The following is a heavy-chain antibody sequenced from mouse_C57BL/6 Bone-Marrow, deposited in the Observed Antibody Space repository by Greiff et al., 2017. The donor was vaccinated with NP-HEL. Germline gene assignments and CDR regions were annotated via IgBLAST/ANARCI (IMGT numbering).Heavy chain of an antibody. V-gene: IGHV1-18*01. D-gene: IGHD3-2*02. CDR3: ARSRTQLRPFFDY. CDR1: GYTFTDYN. J-gene: IGHJ2*01. CDR2: INPNNGGT. Sequence: LVEPGASVKIPCKASGYTFTDYNMDWVKQSHGKSLEWIGDINPNNGGTIYNQKFKGKATLTVDKSSSTAYMELRSLTSEDTAVYYCARSRTQLRPFFDYWGQGTTLTVSS.